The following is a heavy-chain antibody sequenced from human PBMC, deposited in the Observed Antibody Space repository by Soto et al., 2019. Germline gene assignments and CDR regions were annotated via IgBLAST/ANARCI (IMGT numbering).Heavy chain of an antibody. CDR1: GGSISTYY. J-gene: IGHJ5*02. V-gene: IGHV4-59*01. CDR2: IHYSGST. D-gene: IGHD3-16*02. Sequence: QVQLQESGPGLVKPSETLSLTCTVSGGSISTYYWSWIPQPPGKGLEWIGYIHYSGSTNSNPSLKSRVTMSVDTSRNQFSLKLSSVTAADTAVYYCARGKIVGPWGQGTLVTVSS. CDR3: ARGKIVGP.